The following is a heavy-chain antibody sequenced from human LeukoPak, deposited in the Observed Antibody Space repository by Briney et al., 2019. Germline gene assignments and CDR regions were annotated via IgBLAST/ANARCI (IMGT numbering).Heavy chain of an antibody. D-gene: IGHD3-22*01. CDR2: IWYDGSNK. CDR3: ARDGDYYDSTYYFDY. J-gene: IGHJ4*02. V-gene: IGHV3-33*01. CDR1: GFTFSSYG. Sequence: GGSLRLSCAASGFTFSSYGMHWVRQAPGKGLEWVAVIWYDGSNKYYADSVKGRFTISRDNSKNTLYLQMNSLRAEDTAVYYCARDGDYYDSTYYFDYWAREPWSPSPQ.